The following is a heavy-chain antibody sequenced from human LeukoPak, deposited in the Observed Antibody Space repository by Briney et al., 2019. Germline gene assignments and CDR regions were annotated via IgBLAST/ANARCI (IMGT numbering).Heavy chain of an antibody. Sequence: GGSLRLSCAASGFTFSSYWMHWVRQVPGKGLVWVSRINSDGSSTSYADSVKGRFTISRDNAKNTLYVQMNSLGAEDTAVYYCSTGSGHAFDIWGRGAMVTVSS. CDR2: INSDGSST. J-gene: IGHJ3*02. CDR1: GFTFSSYW. CDR3: STGSGHAFDI. D-gene: IGHD3-10*01. V-gene: IGHV3-74*01.